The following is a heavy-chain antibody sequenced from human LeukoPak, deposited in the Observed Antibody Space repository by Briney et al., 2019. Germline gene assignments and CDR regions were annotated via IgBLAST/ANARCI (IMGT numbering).Heavy chain of an antibody. CDR2: INHSGST. D-gene: IGHD3-3*01. Sequence: PSETLSLTCAVYGGSFSGYYWSWIRQPPGKGLEWIGEINHSGSTNYNPSLKSRVTISVDTSKNQFSLKLSSVTAADTAVYYCARVKPLLEWLCGSGARDWFDPWGQGTLVTVSS. V-gene: IGHV4-34*01. J-gene: IGHJ5*02. CDR3: ARVKPLLEWLCGSGARDWFDP. CDR1: GGSFSGYY.